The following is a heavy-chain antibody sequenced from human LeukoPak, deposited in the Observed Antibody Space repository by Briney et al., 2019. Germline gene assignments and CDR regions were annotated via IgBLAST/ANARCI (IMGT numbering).Heavy chain of an antibody. CDR3: ASPHSATGGYYFDY. D-gene: IGHD5-12*01. CDR1: GFTFSSYG. CDR2: ISYDGSNK. Sequence: GGSLRLSCAASGFTFSSYGMHWVRQAPGKGLEWVAVISYDGSNKYYADSVKGRFTISRDNSKNTLYLQMNSLRAEDTAVYYCASPHSATGGYYFDYWGQGTLVTVSS. V-gene: IGHV3-30*03. J-gene: IGHJ4*02.